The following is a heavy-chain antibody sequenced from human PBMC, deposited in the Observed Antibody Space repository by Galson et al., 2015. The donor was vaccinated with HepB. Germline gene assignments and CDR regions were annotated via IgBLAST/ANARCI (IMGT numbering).Heavy chain of an antibody. CDR2: IYPRGNT. J-gene: IGHJ4*02. Sequence: SETLSLTCTVSSDSISNSNYYWAWIRQPPGKGLEWIATIYPRGNTYYNPSLQHRVTISIDTSRNEFYLKVNSVTAADTALYYCARDRYSHNLDAEYWGQGTLVTVSS. V-gene: IGHV4-39*02. D-gene: IGHD3/OR15-3a*01. CDR3: ARDRYSHNLDAEY. CDR1: SDSISNSNYY.